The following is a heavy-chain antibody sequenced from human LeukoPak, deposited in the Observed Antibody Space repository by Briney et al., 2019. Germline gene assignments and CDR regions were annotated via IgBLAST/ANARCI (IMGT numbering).Heavy chain of an antibody. CDR2: IYYSRST. J-gene: IGHJ4*02. V-gene: IGHV4-39*01. CDR1: GGSISSSSYY. Sequence: PSETLSLTCTVSGGSISSSSYYWGWILQPPGKGLEWIGSIYYSRSTYYNPSLKSRVTISVDTSKNQFSLKLSSVTAADTAVYYCARVPTVTFFDYCGQGTLVTVSS. D-gene: IGHD4-17*01. CDR3: ARVPTVTFFDY.